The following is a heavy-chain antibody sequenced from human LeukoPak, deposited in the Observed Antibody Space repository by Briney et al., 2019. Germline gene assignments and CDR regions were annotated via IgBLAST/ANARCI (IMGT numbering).Heavy chain of an antibody. J-gene: IGHJ4*02. V-gene: IGHV3-21*01. Sequence: PGGSLRLSCAASGFTFSSYSINWVRQAPGKGLEWVSSISSSSSFISYADSVKGRFTISRDNAKNSVFLLMNSLRAEDTAVYYCVSDWGYIGNFEFWGQGTLVTVCS. CDR2: ISSSSSFI. D-gene: IGHD5-12*01. CDR3: VSDWGYIGNFEF. CDR1: GFTFSSYS.